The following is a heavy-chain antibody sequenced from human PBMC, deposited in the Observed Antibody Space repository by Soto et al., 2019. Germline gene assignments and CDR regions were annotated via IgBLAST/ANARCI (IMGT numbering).Heavy chain of an antibody. CDR3: ARSGRGCTNGVCHPPPGY. Sequence: GGSLRLSCAASGFTFSDYYMSWIRQAPGKGLEWVSYISSSSSYTNYADSVKGRITISRDNAKNSLYLQMNSLRAEDKAVYYFARSGRGCTNGVCHPPPGYWGQGTLVTVSS. J-gene: IGHJ4*02. CDR1: GFTFSDYY. V-gene: IGHV3-11*03. CDR2: ISSSSSYT. D-gene: IGHD2-8*01.